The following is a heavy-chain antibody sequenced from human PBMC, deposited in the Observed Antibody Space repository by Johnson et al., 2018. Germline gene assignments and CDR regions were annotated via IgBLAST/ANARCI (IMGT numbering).Heavy chain of an antibody. CDR1: GFTFSSYG. CDR3: AKRWLGYIQH. V-gene: IGHV3-30*18. D-gene: IGHD2-15*01. J-gene: IGHJ1*01. Sequence: QVQLVQSGGGVVQPGRSLRLSCAASGFTFSSYGMHWVRQAPGKGLEWVAVISYDGSNKYSADSVKGRFTISRDNSKNTLYLQMNSLRAEDTAVYSWAKRWLGYIQHWGQGTLVTVSS. CDR2: ISYDGSNK.